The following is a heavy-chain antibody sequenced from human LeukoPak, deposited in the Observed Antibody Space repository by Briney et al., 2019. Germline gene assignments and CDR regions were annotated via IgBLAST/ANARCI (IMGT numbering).Heavy chain of an antibody. V-gene: IGHV4-4*07. Sequence: SETLSLTCTVSGGSISNYYWSWIRQPAGKGLEWIGRIFSSGSTNYNPSLKSRVTMSVDTSKNQFSLKLSSVTAADTAEYFCARESRRSYCNEYWGQGTLVTVSS. CDR2: IFSSGST. J-gene: IGHJ4*02. CDR1: GGSISNYY. D-gene: IGHD2-2*01. CDR3: ARESRRSYCNEY.